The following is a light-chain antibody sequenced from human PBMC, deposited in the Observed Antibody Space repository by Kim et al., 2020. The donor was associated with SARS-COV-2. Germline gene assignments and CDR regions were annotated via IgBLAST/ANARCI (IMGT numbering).Light chain of an antibody. J-gene: IGLJ1*01. CDR1: SSNIGAGYH. CDR3: QSYDSSRSGSYV. V-gene: IGLV1-40*01. CDR2: ANT. Sequence: VTISCAGSSSNIGAGYHVHWYQQLQGTAPKLLIYANTNRPSGVPDRFSGSRSGTSASLAITGLQPEDEAEYYCQSYDSSRSGSYVFGTGTKVTVL.